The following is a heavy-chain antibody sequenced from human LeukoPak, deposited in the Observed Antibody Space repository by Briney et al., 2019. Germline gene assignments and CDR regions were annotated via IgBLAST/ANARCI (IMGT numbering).Heavy chain of an antibody. CDR3: AREAHNCSSTSCYFKGGIFDY. CDR2: IIPILGIA. V-gene: IGHV1-69*02. J-gene: IGHJ4*02. Sequence: SVKVSCKASGGTFTSYTISWVRQAPGQRLEWMGRIIPILGIANYAQKFQGRVTITADKSTSTAYMELSSLRSEDTAVYYCAREAHNCSSTSCYFKGGIFDYWGQGTLVTVSS. D-gene: IGHD2-2*01. CDR1: GGTFTSYT.